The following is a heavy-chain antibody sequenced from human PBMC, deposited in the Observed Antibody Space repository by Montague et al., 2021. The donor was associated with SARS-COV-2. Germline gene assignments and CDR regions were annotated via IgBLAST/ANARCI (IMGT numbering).Heavy chain of an antibody. CDR3: ARGVLGENRYASGWFLTHHYNSLDV. CDR1: GGSFSGYC. CDR2: VNHSGDT. Sequence: SETLSLTCAVSGGSFSGYCWSWIRQSPGKGLEWIGEVNHSGDTNYNPPLKRRVPISVDTSKNQFSLKLRSVTAADMAVYYCARGVLGENRYASGWFLTHHYNSLDVWGQGTTVTVSS. V-gene: IGHV4-34*01. J-gene: IGHJ6*02. D-gene: IGHD6-19*01.